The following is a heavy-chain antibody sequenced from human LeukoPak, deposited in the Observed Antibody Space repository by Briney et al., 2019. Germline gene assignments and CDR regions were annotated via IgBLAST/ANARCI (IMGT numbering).Heavy chain of an antibody. D-gene: IGHD3-3*01. V-gene: IGHV4-34*01. CDR1: GGSFSGYY. Sequence: SQTLSLTCAVYGGSFSGYYWSWIRQPPGKGLEWIGEINHSGSTNYNPSLKSRVTISVDTSKNQFSLKLSSVTAADTAVYYCARVVGGSITIFGVAGIPYYYYMDVWGKGTTVTVSS. CDR3: ARVVGGSITIFGVAGIPYYYYMDV. J-gene: IGHJ6*03. CDR2: INHSGST.